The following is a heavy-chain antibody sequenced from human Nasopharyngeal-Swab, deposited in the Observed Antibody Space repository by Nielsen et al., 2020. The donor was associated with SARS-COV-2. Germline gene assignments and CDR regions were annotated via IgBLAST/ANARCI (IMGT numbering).Heavy chain of an antibody. Sequence: SETLSLTCTVSGGSIKSYYWSWVRQPPGKGLEWIGNFFYSGTPNYNPSLKSRVTISVDAPRNQFSLKLSSVTAADTAVYYCARDRDLYYDYVWGSYRSPNDAFDIWGQGTMVTVSS. CDR1: GGSIKSYY. J-gene: IGHJ3*02. D-gene: IGHD3-16*02. V-gene: IGHV4-59*12. CDR3: ARDRDLYYDYVWGSYRSPNDAFDI. CDR2: FFYSGTP.